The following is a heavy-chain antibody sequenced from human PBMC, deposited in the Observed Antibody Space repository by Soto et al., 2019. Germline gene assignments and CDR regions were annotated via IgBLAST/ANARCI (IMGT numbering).Heavy chain of an antibody. V-gene: IGHV1-69*02. CDR3: ARYPDYGETYY. J-gene: IGHJ4*02. CDR1: GGTFSSYT. D-gene: IGHD4-17*01. Sequence: GPSVKVSCKASGGTFSSYTISWVRQAPGQGLEWMGRIIPILGIANYAQKFQGRVTITADKFTSTAYMELSSLRSEDTAVYYCARYPDYGETYYWGQGTLVTVSS. CDR2: IIPILGIA.